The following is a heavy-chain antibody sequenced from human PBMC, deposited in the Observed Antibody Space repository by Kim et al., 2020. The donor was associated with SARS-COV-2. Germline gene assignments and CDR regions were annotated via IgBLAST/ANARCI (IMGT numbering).Heavy chain of an antibody. V-gene: IGHV4-59*01. CDR2: IYYSGST. Sequence: SETLSLTCTVSGGSISSYYWSWIRQPPGKGLEWIGYIYYSGSTNYNPSLKSRVTISVDTSKNQFSLKLSSVTAADTAVYYCARDNQYSYGLGAFDIWGQGTMVTVSS. D-gene: IGHD5-18*01. CDR3: ARDNQYSYGLGAFDI. J-gene: IGHJ3*02. CDR1: GGSISSYY.